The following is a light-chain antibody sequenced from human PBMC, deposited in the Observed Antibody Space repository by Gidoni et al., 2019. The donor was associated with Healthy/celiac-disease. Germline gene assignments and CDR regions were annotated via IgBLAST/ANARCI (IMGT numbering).Light chain of an antibody. J-gene: IGLJ2*01. V-gene: IGLV3-1*01. CDR1: KLGEKY. Sequence: SYDLTQPPSVSVSPGQTASITCSGDKLGEKYACWYQQTPGQSPVLVIYQDNKRPSGIPERFSGSNSGNTATLTISGTQAMDEADYYCQAWDSSFVVFGGGTKLTVL. CDR2: QDN. CDR3: QAWDSSFVV.